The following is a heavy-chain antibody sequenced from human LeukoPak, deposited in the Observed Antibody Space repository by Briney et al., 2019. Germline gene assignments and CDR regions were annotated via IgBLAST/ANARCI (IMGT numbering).Heavy chain of an antibody. CDR1: GFTFSTQW. CDR3: AREHYFYYMDG. CDR2: VNQGGTEK. Sequence: GGSLRLSCAASGFTFSTQWMSWVRQAPGKGLEWVAIVNQGGTEKYYVDSVKGRFTISRDNAENSLYLQMNSLRAEDTAVYYCAREHYFYYMDGWGKGTTVTISS. J-gene: IGHJ6*03. V-gene: IGHV3-7*01.